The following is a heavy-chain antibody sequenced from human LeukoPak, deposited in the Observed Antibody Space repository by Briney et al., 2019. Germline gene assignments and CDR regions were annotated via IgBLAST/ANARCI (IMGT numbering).Heavy chain of an antibody. CDR3: ARGPTVNGYFDY. CDR1: GFTFSRYS. J-gene: IGHJ4*02. Sequence: GGSLRLSCAASGFTFSRYSMNWVRQAPGKGLEWVSSISPTSTYISHADSMKGRFTISRDNAKKSLYLQMNSLRADDTAVYYCARGPTVNGYFDYWGQGTLVTVSS. V-gene: IGHV3-21*01. D-gene: IGHD4-17*01. CDR2: ISPTSTYI.